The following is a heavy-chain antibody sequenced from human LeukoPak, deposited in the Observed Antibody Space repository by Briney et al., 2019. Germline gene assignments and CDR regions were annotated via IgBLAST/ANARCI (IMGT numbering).Heavy chain of an antibody. D-gene: IGHD5-24*01. J-gene: IGHJ6*03. V-gene: IGHV1-18*01. CDR1: GYTFTSYG. CDR2: ISAYNGNT. Sequence: ASVKVSCKASGYTFTSYGISWVRQAPGQGLEWMGWISAYNGNTNYAQKLQGRVTMTTDTSTSTAYMELRSLRSDDTAVYYCARDTIALHNYYYYMDVWGKGTTVTVSS. CDR3: ARDTIALHNYYYYMDV.